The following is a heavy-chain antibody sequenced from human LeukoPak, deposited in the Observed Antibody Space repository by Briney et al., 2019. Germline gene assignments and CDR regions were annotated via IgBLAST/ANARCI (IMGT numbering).Heavy chain of an antibody. CDR2: IYHRGST. V-gene: IGHV4-4*02. D-gene: IGHD5-24*01. CDR1: GDSISSSNW. J-gene: IGHJ4*02. Sequence: PSETLSLTCAVSGDSISSSNWWSWVRQPPGKGLEWIGEIYHRGSTNYNPSLKSRVTMSVDKSKNQFSLNLTSVTAADTAVYYCATSRDGYNHFDYWGQGILVTVSS. CDR3: ATSRDGYNHFDY.